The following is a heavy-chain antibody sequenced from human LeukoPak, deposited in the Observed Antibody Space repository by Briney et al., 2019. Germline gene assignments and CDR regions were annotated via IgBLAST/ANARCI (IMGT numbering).Heavy chain of an antibody. Sequence: GGSLRLSCAASGFTFDDYAMHWVRQAPGKGLEWVSGITWNSGSIDCADSVKGRFTISRDNAKNSLYLQMNSLRAEDTALYYCAKDMSGDYREGFFDYWGQGTLVTVSS. CDR2: ITWNSGSI. V-gene: IGHV3-9*01. CDR1: GFTFDDYA. D-gene: IGHD4-17*01. CDR3: AKDMSGDYREGFFDY. J-gene: IGHJ4*02.